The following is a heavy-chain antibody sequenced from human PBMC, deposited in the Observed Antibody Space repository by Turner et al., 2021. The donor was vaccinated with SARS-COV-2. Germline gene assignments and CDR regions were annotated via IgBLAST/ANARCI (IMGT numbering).Heavy chain of an antibody. V-gene: IGHV3-23*01. CDR2: ISGSGGST. J-gene: IGHJ6*02. D-gene: IGHD6-19*01. CDR1: GFTFSSYA. Sequence: EVQLLESGGGLVQPGGSLRLSCAASGFTFSSYAMSWVRQAPGKGLEWVAAISGSGGSTYYADSVKGRFTISRDNSKNTLYLQMNSLRAEDTAVYYCAKAGAYYYYGMDVWGQGTTVTVSS. CDR3: AKAGAYYYYGMDV.